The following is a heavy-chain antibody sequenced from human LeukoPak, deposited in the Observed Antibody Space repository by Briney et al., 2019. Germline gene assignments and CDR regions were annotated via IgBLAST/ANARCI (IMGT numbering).Heavy chain of an antibody. CDR3: ATLPYYDILTGETGTDY. D-gene: IGHD3-9*01. V-gene: IGHV1-18*01. CDR1: GYAFTSYG. J-gene: IGHJ4*02. Sequence: ASVKVSCKASGYAFTSYGISWVRQAPGQGLEWMGWISAYNGNTNYAQKLQGRVTMTTDTSTSTAYMELRSLRSDDTAVYYCATLPYYDILTGETGTDYWGQGTLVTVSS. CDR2: ISAYNGNT.